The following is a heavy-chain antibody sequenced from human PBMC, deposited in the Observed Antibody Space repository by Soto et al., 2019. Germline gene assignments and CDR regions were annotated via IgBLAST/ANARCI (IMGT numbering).Heavy chain of an antibody. CDR3: ARGSPGVWGSYRPLFDY. Sequence: SETLSLTCAVYGGSFSGYYWSWIRQPPGKGLEWIGEINHSGSTNYNPSLKSRVTISVDTSKNQFSLKLSSVTAADTTVYYCARGSPGVWGSYRPLFDYWGQGTLVTVSS. CDR2: INHSGST. V-gene: IGHV4-34*01. CDR1: GGSFSGYY. D-gene: IGHD3-16*02. J-gene: IGHJ4*02.